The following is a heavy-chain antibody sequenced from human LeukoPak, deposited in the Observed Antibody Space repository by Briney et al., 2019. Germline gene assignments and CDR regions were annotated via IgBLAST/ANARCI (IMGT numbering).Heavy chain of an antibody. CDR1: GGSFSSSSYY. CDR3: ARFSSIAAAFDY. J-gene: IGHJ4*02. CDR2: IYYSGST. D-gene: IGHD6-13*01. Sequence: SETLSLTCTVSGGSFSSSSYYWGWIRQPPGKGLEWIGSIYYSGSTYYNPSLKSRVTISVDTSKNQFSLNLSSVTAADTAVYYCARFSSIAAAFDYWGLGTLVTVSS. V-gene: IGHV4-39*07.